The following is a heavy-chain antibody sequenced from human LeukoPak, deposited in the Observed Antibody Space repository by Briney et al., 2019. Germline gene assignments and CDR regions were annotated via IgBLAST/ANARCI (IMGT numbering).Heavy chain of an antibody. J-gene: IGHJ4*02. V-gene: IGHV1-2*02. D-gene: IGHD2-2*01. CDR1: GGTFSSYA. CDR3: ARERDCSSTSCPPDY. CDR2: INPNSGGT. Sequence: ASVKVSCKASGGTFSSYAISWVRQAPGQGLEWMGWINPNSGGTNYAQKFQGRVTMTRDTSISTAYMELSRLRSDDTAVYYCARERDCSSTSCPPDYWGQGTLVTVSS.